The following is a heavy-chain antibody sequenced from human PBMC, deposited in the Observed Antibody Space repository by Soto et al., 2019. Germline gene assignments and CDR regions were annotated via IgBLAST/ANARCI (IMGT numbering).Heavy chain of an antibody. J-gene: IGHJ4*02. CDR3: ARDGHGSYVSDFDL. CDR1: GYTFTSYG. Sequence: QVQLVQSGAEVKKPGASVKVSCKASGYTFTSYGISWVRQAPGQGLEWMGWISAYNGNTNYAQKLQGRVTMTTDTSTRTDYMELRRMRSDDTAVYYCARDGHGSYVSDFDLWGQGTLVTVSS. V-gene: IGHV1-18*01. D-gene: IGHD2-15*01. CDR2: ISAYNGNT.